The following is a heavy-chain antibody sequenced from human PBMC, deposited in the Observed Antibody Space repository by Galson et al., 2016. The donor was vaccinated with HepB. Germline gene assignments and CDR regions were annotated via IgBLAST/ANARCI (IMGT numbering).Heavy chain of an antibody. CDR1: GDSLTNNNW. CDR2: IFHTERT. V-gene: IGHV4-4*02. D-gene: IGHD3-3*01. CDR3: ARDSLAWYYYIDY. Sequence: SETLSLTCAVSGDSLTNNNWWTWVRQPPGKGLEWIGDIFHTERTSYNPSLKSRISISVDKSNSHSFLELTSVTAADTAVYYCARDSLAWYYYIDYWGQGTLVTVSS. J-gene: IGHJ4*02.